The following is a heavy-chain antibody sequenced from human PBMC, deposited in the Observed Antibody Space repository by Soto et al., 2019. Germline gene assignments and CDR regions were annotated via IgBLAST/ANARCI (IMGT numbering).Heavy chain of an antibody. Sequence: QVQLVQSGAEVKKPGASVKVSCKASGYTFTSYGISWVRQAPGQGLEWMGWISAYNGNTNYAQKLQGRVTMTTDTSTSTAYMERRSLRSDDTAVYYCARSWGGIAARKVGDAFDIWGQGTMVTVSS. CDR3: ARSWGGIAARKVGDAFDI. J-gene: IGHJ3*02. D-gene: IGHD6-6*01. CDR2: ISAYNGNT. V-gene: IGHV1-18*01. CDR1: GYTFTSYG.